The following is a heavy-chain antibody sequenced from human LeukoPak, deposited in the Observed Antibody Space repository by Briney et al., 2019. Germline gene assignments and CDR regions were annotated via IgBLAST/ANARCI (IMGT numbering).Heavy chain of an antibody. CDR1: GFTFRSSW. CDR3: ASFTNSAAFDI. Sequence: GGSLRLSCAASGFTFRSSWMHWVRQAPGKGLVWVLRINTDGSGTIYADSVKGRFTISRDNAKNTLYLQMNSLRVEDTAVYYCASFTNSAAFDIWGQGTMVTVSS. CDR2: INTDGSGT. J-gene: IGHJ3*02. D-gene: IGHD4-23*01. V-gene: IGHV3-74*01.